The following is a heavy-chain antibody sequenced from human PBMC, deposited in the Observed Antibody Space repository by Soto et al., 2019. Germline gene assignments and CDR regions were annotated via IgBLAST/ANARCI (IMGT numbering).Heavy chain of an antibody. CDR1: GFTFSSYT. D-gene: IGHD1-26*01. CDR2: FSGRDATT. J-gene: IGHJ5*02. Sequence: PGGSLRLSCAASGFTFSSYTMSWVRQAPGKGLEWVSSFSGRDATTYYADPVKGRFTISRDNSKNTLYLQMNSLRAEDTALYFCVRTIVGATKGGWFDPWGQGALVTVSS. CDR3: VRTIVGATKGGWFDP. V-gene: IGHV3-23*01.